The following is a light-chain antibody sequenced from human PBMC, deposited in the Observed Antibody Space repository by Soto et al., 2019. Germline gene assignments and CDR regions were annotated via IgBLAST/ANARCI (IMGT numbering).Light chain of an antibody. Sequence: QSALTQPASVSGSPGQSITISCTGTSSDVGGYNYVSWYQQHPGKAPKLMISDVSNRPSGVSNRFSGSKSGNTASLTISGLQAEDEADYYCSSFTRSSSRYVFGTGTKVTV. V-gene: IGLV2-14*03. CDR2: DVS. CDR1: SSDVGGYNY. J-gene: IGLJ1*01. CDR3: SSFTRSSSRYV.